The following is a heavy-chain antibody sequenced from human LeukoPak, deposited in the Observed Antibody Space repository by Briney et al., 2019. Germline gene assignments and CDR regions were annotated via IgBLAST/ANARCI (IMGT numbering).Heavy chain of an antibody. V-gene: IGHV1-69*13. Sequence: ASVKVSCKASGGTFSSYAISWVRQAPGQGLEWMGGIIPIFGTANYAQKFQGRVTITADESTSTAYMELSSLRSEDTAVYYCATANGDYVNFDYWGQGTLVTVSS. J-gene: IGHJ4*02. CDR1: GGTFSSYA. D-gene: IGHD4-17*01. CDR2: IIPIFGTA. CDR3: ATANGDYVNFDY.